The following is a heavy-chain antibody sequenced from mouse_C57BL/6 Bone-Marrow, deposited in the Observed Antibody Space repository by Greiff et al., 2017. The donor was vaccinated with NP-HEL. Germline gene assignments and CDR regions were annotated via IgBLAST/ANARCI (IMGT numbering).Heavy chain of an antibody. J-gene: IGHJ3*01. CDR2: IRSKSNNYAT. Sequence: EVKLVESGGGLVQPKGSLKLSCAASGFSFNTYAMNWVRQAPGKGLEWVARIRSKSNNYATYYADSVKDRFTISRDDSESILYLQMNNLKTEDTAMYYCVRSELRQGFAYWGQGTPVTVSA. D-gene: IGHD2-4*01. CDR3: VRSELRQGFAY. V-gene: IGHV10-1*01. CDR1: GFSFNTYA.